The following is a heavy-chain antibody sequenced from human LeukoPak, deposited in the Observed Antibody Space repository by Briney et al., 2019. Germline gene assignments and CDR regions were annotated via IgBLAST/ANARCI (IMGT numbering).Heavy chain of an antibody. CDR1: GYSFTNYW. J-gene: IGHJ4*02. V-gene: IGHV5-51*01. CDR3: ARLRGGVVVTAISY. CDR2: IFPGGSDT. D-gene: IGHD2-21*02. Sequence: GESLKISCKGSGYSFTNYWIGWVRHMPGKGLEWMGVIFPGGSDTRYSPSFQGQVTISADKFISTAYLQRSSLKASETAMYYCARLRGGVVVTAISYWGQGTLVTVSS.